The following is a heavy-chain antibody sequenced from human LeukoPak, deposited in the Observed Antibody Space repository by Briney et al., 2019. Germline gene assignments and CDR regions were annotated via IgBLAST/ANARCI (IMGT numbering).Heavy chain of an antibody. CDR1: GGSFSGYY. V-gene: IGHV4-34*01. D-gene: IGHD5-18*01. CDR3: ARRRWIQLWYSFRPFDY. Sequence: SETLSLTCAVYGGSFSGYYWSWIRQPPGKGLEWIGEINHSGSTNYNPSLKSRVTISVDTSKNQFSLKLSSVTAADTAVYYCARRRWIQLWYSFRPFDYWGQGTPVTVSS. CDR2: INHSGST. J-gene: IGHJ4*02.